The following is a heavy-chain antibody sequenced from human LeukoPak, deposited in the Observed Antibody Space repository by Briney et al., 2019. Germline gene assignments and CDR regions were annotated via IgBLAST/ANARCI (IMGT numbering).Heavy chain of an antibody. Sequence: PGGSLRLSCAASGFTFSSYWMSWVRQAPGKGLEWVANIKQDGSEKYYVDSVKGRFTISRDNAKNSLYLQMNSLRAEDTAVYYCARDSDDSSGYTLDYWGQGTLVTVSS. CDR3: ARDSDDSSGYTLDY. V-gene: IGHV3-7*01. J-gene: IGHJ4*02. D-gene: IGHD3-22*01. CDR1: GFTFSSYW. CDR2: IKQDGSEK.